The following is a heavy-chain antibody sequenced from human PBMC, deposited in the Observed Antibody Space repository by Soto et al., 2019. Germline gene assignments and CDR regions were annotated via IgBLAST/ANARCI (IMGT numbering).Heavy chain of an antibody. V-gene: IGHV1-18*01. D-gene: IGHD3-10*01. CDR3: ARPYGSAFFYYFEYGMDV. Sequence: QVQLVQSGAEVKKPGASVKVSCKASGYTFTSYGISWVRQAPGQGLEWMGWISAYNGNTNYAQKLQGRVTMTTDTSTSTAYLELRSLRSDDTAVDYCARPYGSAFFYYFEYGMDVWGQGTTVTVSS. CDR1: GYTFTSYG. J-gene: IGHJ6*02. CDR2: ISAYNGNT.